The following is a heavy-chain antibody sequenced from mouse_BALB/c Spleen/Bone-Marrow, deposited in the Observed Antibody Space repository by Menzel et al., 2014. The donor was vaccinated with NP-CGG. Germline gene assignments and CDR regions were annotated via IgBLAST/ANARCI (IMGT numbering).Heavy chain of an antibody. D-gene: IGHD1-1*01. CDR1: GYSITSGYG. V-gene: IGHV3-1*02. CDR2: IHYRAYT. Sequence: VQLQQSGPDLVKPSQSLSLTCTVTGYSITSGYGWHWIRQFPGKKLEWLGYIHYRAYTNYNPSLKSRISITRDTSKNHFFLQLNSVTTEDAATYYCVRETPVVADFDYWGQGTTLTVSS. J-gene: IGHJ2*01. CDR3: VRETPVVADFDY.